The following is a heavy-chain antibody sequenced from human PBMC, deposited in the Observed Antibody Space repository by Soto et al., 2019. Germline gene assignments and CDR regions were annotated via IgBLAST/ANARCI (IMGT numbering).Heavy chain of an antibody. CDR2: IWYDGSNK. Sequence: QVQLVASGGGVVQPGRSLRLSCAASGFTFSSYGMHWVRQAPGKGLEWVAVIWYDGSNKYYADSVKGRFTISRDNSKNTLYMQMNRLRAEATAVYYCAMGGVGSWYAALDIWGQGPMVIVSS. D-gene: IGHD2-2*01. V-gene: IGHV3-33*01. J-gene: IGHJ3*02. CDR1: GFTFSSYG. CDR3: AMGGVGSWYAALDI.